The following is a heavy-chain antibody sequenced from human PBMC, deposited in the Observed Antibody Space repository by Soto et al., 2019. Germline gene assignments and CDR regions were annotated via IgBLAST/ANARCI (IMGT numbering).Heavy chain of an antibody. V-gene: IGHV3-23*01. D-gene: IGHD2-15*01. J-gene: IGHJ3*02. CDR3: AKDPPVVVVAANEADAFDI. Sequence: EVQLLESGGGLVQPGGSLRLSCAASGFTFSSYAMSWVRQAPGKGLEWVSAISGSGGSTYYADSVKGRFTISRDNSKNTLYLQMNSLRAEDTAVYYCAKDPPVVVVAANEADAFDIWCQGTMVTVSS. CDR1: GFTFSSYA. CDR2: ISGSGGST.